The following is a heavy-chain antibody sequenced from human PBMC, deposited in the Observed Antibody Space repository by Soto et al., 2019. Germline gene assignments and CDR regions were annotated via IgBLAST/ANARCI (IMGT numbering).Heavy chain of an antibody. CDR1: GGSISSSNW. D-gene: IGHD6-13*01. CDR3: ARDYSSSWGEYEKLTYNWFDP. Sequence: PSETLSLTCAVSGGSISSSNWWSWVRQPPGKGLEWIGEIYHSGSTNYNPSLKSRVTISVDKSKNQFSLKLSSVTAADTAVYYCARDYSSSWGEYEKLTYNWFDPWGQGTLVTVSS. CDR2: IYHSGST. V-gene: IGHV4-4*02. J-gene: IGHJ5*02.